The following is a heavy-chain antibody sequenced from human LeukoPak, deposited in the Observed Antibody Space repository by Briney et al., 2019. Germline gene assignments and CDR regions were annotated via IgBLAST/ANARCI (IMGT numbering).Heavy chain of an antibody. D-gene: IGHD3-9*01. CDR3: ARGRNYDILTGYLNGGFDY. J-gene: IGHJ4*02. Sequence: VKVSCKASGYTFTGYYMHWVRQAPGQGLEWMGWINPNSGGTNYAQKFQGRVTMTRDTSISTAYMELSRLRSDDTAVYYCARGRNYDILTGYLNGGFDYWGQGTLVTVSS. CDR1: GYTFTGYY. CDR2: INPNSGGT. V-gene: IGHV1-2*02.